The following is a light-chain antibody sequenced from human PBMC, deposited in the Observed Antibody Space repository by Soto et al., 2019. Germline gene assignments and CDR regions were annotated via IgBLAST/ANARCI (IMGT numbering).Light chain of an antibody. CDR2: EVS. V-gene: IGLV2-14*01. J-gene: IGLJ1*01. CDR3: SSYTSTSTRV. Sequence: QSVLTQPAFVSGSPGQSITISCTGTSSDVGGYNYVSWYQHPPGKAPKLMISEVSNRPSGVSNRFSGSKSDNTASLTISGLQAEDEADYYCSSYTSTSTRVFGTGTKLTVL. CDR1: SSDVGGYNY.